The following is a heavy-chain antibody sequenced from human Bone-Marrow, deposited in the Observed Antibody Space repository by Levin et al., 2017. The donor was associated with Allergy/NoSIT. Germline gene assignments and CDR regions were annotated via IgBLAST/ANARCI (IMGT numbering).Heavy chain of an antibody. Sequence: SETLSLTCTVSGGSISSGDYYWSWIRQPPGKGLEWIGYIYYSGSTYYNPSLKSRVTISVDTSKNQFSLKLSSVTAADTAVYYCAMSPVVPAASRCGNWFDPWGQGTLVTVSS. CDR2: IYYSGST. V-gene: IGHV4-30-4*01. D-gene: IGHD2-2*01. CDR1: GGSISSGDYY. J-gene: IGHJ5*02. CDR3: AMSPVVPAASRCGNWFDP.